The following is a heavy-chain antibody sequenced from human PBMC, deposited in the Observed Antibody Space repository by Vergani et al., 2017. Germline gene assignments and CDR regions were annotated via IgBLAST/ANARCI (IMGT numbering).Heavy chain of an antibody. CDR2: IYYSGST. CDR1: GGSVSSGSYY. Sequence: QVQLQESGPGLVKPSETLSLTCTVSGGSVSSGSYYWSWIRQPPGKGLEWIGYIYYSGSTNYNPSLKSRVTISVDTSKNQFSLKLSSVTAATTAVYYCARGDSGYDTPFDYWGQGTLVTVSS. V-gene: IGHV4-61*01. D-gene: IGHD5-12*01. J-gene: IGHJ4*02. CDR3: ARGDSGYDTPFDY.